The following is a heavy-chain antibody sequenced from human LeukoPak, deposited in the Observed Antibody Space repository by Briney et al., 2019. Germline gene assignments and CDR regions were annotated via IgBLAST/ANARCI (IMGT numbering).Heavy chain of an antibody. D-gene: IGHD1-26*01. J-gene: IGHJ3*02. CDR3: ARRWELRDGLPDAFDI. Sequence: EASVKVSCKASGYTFTSYGISWVRQAPGQGLEWMGWISAYNGNTNYAQKLQGRVTMTTGTSTSTAYMELRSLRSDDTAVYYCARRWELRDGLPDAFDIWGQGTMVTVSS. CDR1: GYTFTSYG. CDR2: ISAYNGNT. V-gene: IGHV1-18*01.